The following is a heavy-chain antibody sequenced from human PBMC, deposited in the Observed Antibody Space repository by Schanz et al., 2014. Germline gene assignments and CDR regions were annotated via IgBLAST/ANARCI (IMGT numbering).Heavy chain of an antibody. CDR3: AREGLGADY. Sequence: QVQLVESGGTLVKPGGSLRLSCVVSGFTFSDYYMSWIRQAPGKGLEWISKISDSGRTIVYADSMKGRFTISRDNAKNSLYLQVNRLRAEDTAVYYCAREGLGADYWGQGTLVTVSS. CDR1: GFTFSDYY. CDR2: ISDSGRTI. V-gene: IGHV3-11*01. J-gene: IGHJ4*02. D-gene: IGHD3-16*01.